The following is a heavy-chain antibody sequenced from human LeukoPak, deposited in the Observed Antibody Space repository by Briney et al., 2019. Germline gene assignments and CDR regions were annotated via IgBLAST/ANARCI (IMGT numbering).Heavy chain of an antibody. Sequence: TGGSLRLSCAASGFTFSSYTMNWVRQAPGKGLEWVSYISSGNSNIYYADSVKGRFTISRDNAKNSLYLQMNSLRAEDTAVYYCAREARKGRWFDPWGQGTLVTVSS. J-gene: IGHJ5*02. CDR3: AREARKGRWFDP. V-gene: IGHV3-48*01. CDR1: GFTFSSYT. CDR2: ISSGNSNI. D-gene: IGHD1-14*01.